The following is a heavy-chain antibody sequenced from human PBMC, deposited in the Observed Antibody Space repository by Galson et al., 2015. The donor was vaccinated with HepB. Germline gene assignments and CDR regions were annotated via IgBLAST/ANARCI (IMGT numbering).Heavy chain of an antibody. CDR3: ARDLPGTTAGMLF. D-gene: IGHD2-2*01. J-gene: IGHJ4*02. Sequence: SLRLSCAVSGFTVRGNYMTWVRQAPGKGLEWVSVIYNGDRTYYADSVRGRFTISRDISKNTLSLQMNSLRVEDTAVYYCARDLPGTTAGMLFWGQGTLVTVSS. CDR1: GFTVRGNY. V-gene: IGHV3-53*01. CDR2: IYNGDRT.